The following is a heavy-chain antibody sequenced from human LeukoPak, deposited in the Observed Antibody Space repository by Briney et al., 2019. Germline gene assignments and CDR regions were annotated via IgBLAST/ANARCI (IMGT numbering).Heavy chain of an antibody. CDR2: ISSSGSTI. Sequence: PGGSLRLSCAASGFTFSSYEMNWVRQAPGKGLEWVSYISSSGSTIYYADPVKGRFTISSDNAKNSLYLQMNSLRAEDTAVYYCAREGGDWNDVDYYYYMDVWGKGTTVTISS. J-gene: IGHJ6*03. CDR1: GFTFSSYE. V-gene: IGHV3-48*03. CDR3: AREGGDWNDVDYYYYMDV. D-gene: IGHD1-1*01.